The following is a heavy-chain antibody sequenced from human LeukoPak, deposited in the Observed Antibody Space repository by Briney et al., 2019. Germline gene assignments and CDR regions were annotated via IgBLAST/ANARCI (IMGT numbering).Heavy chain of an antibody. V-gene: IGHV4-59*08. Sequence: SETLSLTCTVSGGSISSHYWCWIRQPPGKGLELIGYIHDSGSTNYNPSLKSRVTISVDTSKNQFSLKLSSVTAADTAVYYCARLFRGYSYVDYWGQGTLVTVSS. CDR3: ARLFRGYSYVDY. D-gene: IGHD5-18*01. J-gene: IGHJ4*02. CDR2: IHDSGST. CDR1: GGSISSHY.